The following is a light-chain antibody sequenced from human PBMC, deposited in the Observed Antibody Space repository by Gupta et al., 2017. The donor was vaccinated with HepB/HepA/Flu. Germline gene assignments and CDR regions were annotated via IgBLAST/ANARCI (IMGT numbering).Light chain of an antibody. V-gene: IGKV2-30*01. Sequence: VMTQSPLSLHVNVGQPASIACRSSKSLVYNDENTFFNWFQQRPGQSPRLLIYNVSNRESGVPDRFSGSGSGTDFTLTISKLQAEDVGVYYCMQETNGPYTFGRGTKLEIK. CDR1: KSLVYNDENTF. CDR3: MQETNGPYT. CDR2: NVS. J-gene: IGKJ2*01.